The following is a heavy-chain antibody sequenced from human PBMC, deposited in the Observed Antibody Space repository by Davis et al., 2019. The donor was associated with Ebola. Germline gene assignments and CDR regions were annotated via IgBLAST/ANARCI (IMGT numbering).Heavy chain of an antibody. J-gene: IGHJ4*02. Sequence: SLKISCAASGFTFDDYAMHWVRQAPGKGLEWVSGISWNSGSIGYADSVKGRFTMSRDNAKNSLYLQLDSLRDDDTAVYYCARWGLRGNYDSWSGSDYYFDYWGQGTLVTVSS. D-gene: IGHD3-3*01. CDR2: ISWNSGSI. CDR1: GFTFDDYA. CDR3: ARWGLRGNYDSWSGSDYYFDY. V-gene: IGHV3-9*01.